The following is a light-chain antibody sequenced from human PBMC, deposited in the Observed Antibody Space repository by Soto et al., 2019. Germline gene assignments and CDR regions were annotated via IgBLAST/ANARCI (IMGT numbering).Light chain of an antibody. Sequence: QAVVTQPPSVSRAPGQRVTISCTGSSSNIGAGYDVHWYQQLPGTAPKLLIYGNSNRPSGVPDRFSGSKSGTSASLAITGLQAEDEADYYCQSYDSSLSGSMFGGGTKLTVL. J-gene: IGLJ3*02. CDR1: SSNIGAGYD. CDR2: GNS. CDR3: QSYDSSLSGSM. V-gene: IGLV1-40*01.